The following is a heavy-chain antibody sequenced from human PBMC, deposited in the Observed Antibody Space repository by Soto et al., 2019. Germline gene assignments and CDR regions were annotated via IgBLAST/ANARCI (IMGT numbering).Heavy chain of an antibody. V-gene: IGHV3-30*18. CDR1: GFTFSSYG. CDR2: ISYDGSNK. D-gene: IGHD5-18*01. J-gene: IGHJ4*02. CDR3: AKDLDTAMVIDY. Sequence: QVQLVESGGGVVQPGRSLRLSCAASGFTFSSYGMHWVRQAPGKGLGWVAVISYDGSNKYYADSVKGRFTISRDNSKNTLYLQMNSLRAEDTAVYYCAKDLDTAMVIDYWGQGTLVTVSS.